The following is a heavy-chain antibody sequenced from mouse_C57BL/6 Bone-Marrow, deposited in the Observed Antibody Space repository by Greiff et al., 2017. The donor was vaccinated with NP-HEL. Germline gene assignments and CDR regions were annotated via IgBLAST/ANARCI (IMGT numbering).Heavy chain of an antibody. CDR3: AREIYYDYDEGYWYFDV. CDR2: INPNYGTT. Sequence: VQLQQSGPELVKPGASVKISCKASGYSFTDYNMNWVKQSTGKSLEWIGVINPNYGTTSYNQKFKGKATLTVDQSSSTAYMQLNSLTSEDSAVYYCAREIYYDYDEGYWYFDVWGTGTTVTVSS. J-gene: IGHJ1*03. D-gene: IGHD2-4*01. CDR1: GYSFTDYN. V-gene: IGHV1-39*01.